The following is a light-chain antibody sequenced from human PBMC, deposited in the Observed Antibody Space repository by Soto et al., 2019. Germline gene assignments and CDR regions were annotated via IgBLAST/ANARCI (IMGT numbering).Light chain of an antibody. CDR3: QQYGSSWWT. CDR2: GAS. J-gene: IGKJ1*01. V-gene: IGKV3-20*01. CDR1: QSVSSSY. Sequence: EIVLTQSPGTLSLSPGERATLSCRAIQSVSSSYLAWYQQKPGQAPRLLIYGASSRATGIPDRFSGSGSGTDFTLTISRLEPEDFAVYYCQQYGSSWWTFGQGTKVDIK.